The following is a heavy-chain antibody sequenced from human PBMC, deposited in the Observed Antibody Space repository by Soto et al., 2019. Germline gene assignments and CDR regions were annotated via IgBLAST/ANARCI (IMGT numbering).Heavy chain of an antibody. CDR3: ARFDYDFWSGYYSAPYYYYGMDV. J-gene: IGHJ6*02. Sequence: GGSLRLSSAASGFTFSSYWMSWVRQAPGKGLEWVANIKQDGSEKYYVDSVKGRFTISRDNAKNSLYLQMNSLRAEDTAVYYCARFDYDFWSGYYSAPYYYYGMDVWGQGTTVTVSS. CDR1: GFTFSSYW. D-gene: IGHD3-3*01. CDR2: IKQDGSEK. V-gene: IGHV3-7*05.